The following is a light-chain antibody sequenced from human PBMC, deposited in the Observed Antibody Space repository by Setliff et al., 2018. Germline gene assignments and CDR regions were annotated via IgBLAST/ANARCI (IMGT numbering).Light chain of an antibody. CDR1: SRDAGGYNF. V-gene: IGLV2-8*01. J-gene: IGLJ1*01. Sequence: QSVLTQPPSASGSPGQSVTISCTGTSRDAGGYNFVSWYQQHPGKAPKLIISEVTERPSGVPDRFSGSKSGNTASLTVSGLQAEDEADYYCSSYAGSDNYVFGTGTKVTVL. CDR2: EVT. CDR3: SSYAGSDNYV.